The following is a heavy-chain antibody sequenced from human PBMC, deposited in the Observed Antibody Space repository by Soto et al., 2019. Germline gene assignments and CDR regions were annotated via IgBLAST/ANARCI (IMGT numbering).Heavy chain of an antibody. Sequence: SQTLSLTCAISGDIVSSNSAGWNCIRQSPSRGLEWLGRTYYRSKWYNDYAVSVKSRITINPDTSKNQFSLQLNSVTPEDTAVYYCARDSSSWEYYYYGMDVWGQGTTVTVSS. CDR2: TYYRSKWYN. CDR3: ARDSSSWEYYYYGMDV. V-gene: IGHV6-1*01. D-gene: IGHD6-13*01. CDR1: GDIVSSNSAG. J-gene: IGHJ6*02.